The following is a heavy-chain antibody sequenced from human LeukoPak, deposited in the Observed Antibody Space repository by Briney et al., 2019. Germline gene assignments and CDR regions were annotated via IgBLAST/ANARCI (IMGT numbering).Heavy chain of an antibody. D-gene: IGHD1-26*01. CDR1: GFTFSSYW. CDR3: ANSGGTYYVGKY. J-gene: IGHJ4*02. CDR2: IKQDGSEK. Sequence: GGSLRLSCAASGFTFSSYWMSWVRQAPGKGLEWVANIKQDGSEKYYVDSVKGRFTISRDNAKNSLFLQMNSLRAEDTAVYYCANSGGTYYVGKYWSQGTLVTVSS. V-gene: IGHV3-7*01.